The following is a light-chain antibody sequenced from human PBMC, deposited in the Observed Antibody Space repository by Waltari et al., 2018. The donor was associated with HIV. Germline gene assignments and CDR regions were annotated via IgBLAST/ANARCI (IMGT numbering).Light chain of an antibody. CDR2: TSL. J-gene: IGKJ1*01. CDR3: HQYGTAPRT. Sequence: DIALTQSPGTLSLSPGDRAIVSCRATQSISNNFLAWFQQKPGQPPRLLIYTSLIRATGIPDRFSGSGAGTDFTLSISKLEPEDFAVYYCHQYGTAPRTFGQGTRVEI. V-gene: IGKV3-20*01. CDR1: QSISNNF.